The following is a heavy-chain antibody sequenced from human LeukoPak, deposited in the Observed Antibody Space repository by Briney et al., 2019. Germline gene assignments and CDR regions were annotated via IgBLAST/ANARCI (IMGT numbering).Heavy chain of an antibody. J-gene: IGHJ4*02. CDR3: ARGDDSGYYVGGYYFDY. V-gene: IGHV4-59*10. Sequence: SETLSLTCAVYGGSFSGYYRSWIRQPPGKGLEWIGRIHSSGSTNYNPSLKSRVTMSVDTSKNQFSLKLSSVTAADTAVFYCARGDDSGYYVGGYYFDYWGQGILVTVSS. D-gene: IGHD3-22*01. CDR1: GGSFSGYY. CDR2: IHSSGST.